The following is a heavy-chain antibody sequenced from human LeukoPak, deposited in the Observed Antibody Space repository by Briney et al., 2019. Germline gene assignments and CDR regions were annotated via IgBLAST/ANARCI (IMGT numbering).Heavy chain of an antibody. CDR3: ASSTMVRGVITPYYGMDV. Sequence: GGSLRLSCAASGFTFSSYWMHWVRQAPGKGLVWVSRISSDGSSTTYADSVKGRFTISRDNAKNTLYLQMNSLRAEDTAVYYCASSTMVRGVITPYYGMDVWGQGTTVTVSS. CDR1: GFTFSSYW. V-gene: IGHV3-74*01. D-gene: IGHD3-10*01. CDR2: ISSDGSST. J-gene: IGHJ6*02.